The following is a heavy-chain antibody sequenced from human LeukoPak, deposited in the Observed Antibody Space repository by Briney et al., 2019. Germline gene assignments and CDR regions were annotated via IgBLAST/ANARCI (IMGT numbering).Heavy chain of an antibody. Sequence: SETLSLTCAVSDDSISSHYWTWIRQPPGKGLEWIRNISYIGSTNYNPSLKSRVTISIDTSKNQFSLKLSSVTAADTAVYYCARDLVTVTKGFDIWGQGTMVSVSS. CDR1: DDSISSHY. CDR2: ISYIGST. D-gene: IGHD4-17*01. V-gene: IGHV4-59*11. CDR3: ARDLVTVTKGFDI. J-gene: IGHJ3*02.